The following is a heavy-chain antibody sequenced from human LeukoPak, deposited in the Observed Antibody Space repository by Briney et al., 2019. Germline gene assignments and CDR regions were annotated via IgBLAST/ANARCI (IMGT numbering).Heavy chain of an antibody. CDR3: ATGYLRYSSGWYSSGFDY. V-gene: IGHV1-24*01. D-gene: IGHD6-19*01. CDR1: GYTLTELS. CDR2: FDPEGGET. J-gene: IGHJ4*02. Sequence: ASVKVSCKVSGYTLTELSMHWVRQAPGKGLEWMGGFDPEGGETIYAQKFQGRVTMTEDTSTDTAYMELSSLRSEDTAVYYCATGYLRYSSGWYSSGFDYWGQGTLVTVSS.